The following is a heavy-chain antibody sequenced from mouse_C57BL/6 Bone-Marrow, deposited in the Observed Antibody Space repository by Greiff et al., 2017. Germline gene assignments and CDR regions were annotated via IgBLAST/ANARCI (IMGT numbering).Heavy chain of an antibody. Sequence: VHLVESGAELVRPGTSVKMSCKASGYTFTNYWIGWAKQRPGHGLEWIGDIYPGGGYTNYNEKFKGKATLTADKSSSTAYMQFSSLTSEDSAIYYCARGGLRRVAWFAYWGQGTLVTVSA. CDR1: GYTFTNYW. D-gene: IGHD2-4*01. CDR2: IYPGGGYT. V-gene: IGHV1-63*01. J-gene: IGHJ3*01. CDR3: ARGGLRRVAWFAY.